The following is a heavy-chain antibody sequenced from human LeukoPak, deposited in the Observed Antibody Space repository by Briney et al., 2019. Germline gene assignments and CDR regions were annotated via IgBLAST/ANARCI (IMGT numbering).Heavy chain of an antibody. V-gene: IGHV4-30-2*01. CDR1: GGSISSGGYS. CDR2: IYHSGST. CDR3: ARGAMVRGVIGFDY. D-gene: IGHD3-10*01. J-gene: IGHJ4*02. Sequence: SQTLSLTCAVSGGSISSGGYSWSWIRQPPGKGLEWIGYIYHSGSTYYNPSLKSRVTISVDRSKNQFSLKLSSVTAADTAVYYCARGAMVRGVIGFDYWGQGTLVTVSS.